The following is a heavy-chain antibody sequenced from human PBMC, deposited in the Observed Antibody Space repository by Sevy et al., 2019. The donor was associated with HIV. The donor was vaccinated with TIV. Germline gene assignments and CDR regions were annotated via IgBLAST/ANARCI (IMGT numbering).Heavy chain of an antibody. V-gene: IGHV3-21*01. CDR3: TRASLLGYCSTTSCYYAFDI. Sequence: GGSLRLSCNASGITFSTSVMNWVRQSPDRGLEWVSSISGDTSYTHYADSMSGRFIVSRDNARNSLFLEMNSLTVEDTAVYYCTRASLLGYCSTTSCYYAFDIWGPGTVVTVSS. CDR1: GITFSTSV. CDR2: ISGDTSYT. J-gene: IGHJ3*02. D-gene: IGHD2-2*01.